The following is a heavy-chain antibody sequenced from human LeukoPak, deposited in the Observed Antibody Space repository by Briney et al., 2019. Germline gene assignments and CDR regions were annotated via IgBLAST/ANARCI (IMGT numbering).Heavy chain of an antibody. V-gene: IGHV3-23*01. CDR2: ISGSGGRT. J-gene: IGHJ4*02. CDR1: EFAFSNYA. D-gene: IGHD4-17*01. Sequence: GGSLRLSCAASEFAFSNYAMSWFRQAPGKGLEWVSVISGSGGRTYYADSVKGRFTISRDNSKHTLFLQMNSLRVEDTAVYYCAKGAQDYGDSTTDYWGQGTLVTVSS. CDR3: AKGAQDYGDSTTDY.